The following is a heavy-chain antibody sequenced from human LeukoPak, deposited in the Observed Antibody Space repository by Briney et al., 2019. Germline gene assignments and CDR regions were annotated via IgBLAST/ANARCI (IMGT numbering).Heavy chain of an antibody. CDR2: IGTAGDT. Sequence: PGGSLRLSCAASGFTFSSYDMHWVRQATGKGVEWVSAIGTAGDTYYPGSVKGRFTISRENAKNSLYLQMNSLRAGDTAVYYCARAYHYGSGSYPLDYWGQGTLVTVSS. J-gene: IGHJ4*02. V-gene: IGHV3-13*01. CDR1: GFTFSSYD. D-gene: IGHD3-10*01. CDR3: ARAYHYGSGSYPLDY.